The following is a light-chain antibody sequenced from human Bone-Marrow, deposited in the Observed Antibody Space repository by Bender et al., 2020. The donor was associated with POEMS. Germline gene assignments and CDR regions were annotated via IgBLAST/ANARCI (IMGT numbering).Light chain of an antibody. Sequence: QSALTQPASVSGSPGQSITISCTGTSRDVGHFTYVSWYQQHPGKAPKLLLYEVTYRPSEIADRFSGSKSGNTASLTISGLQPDDEADYYCASYTTTSTWVFGGGTKLTVL. CDR1: SRDVGHFTY. CDR2: EVT. J-gene: IGLJ3*02. V-gene: IGLV2-14*01. CDR3: ASYTTTSTWV.